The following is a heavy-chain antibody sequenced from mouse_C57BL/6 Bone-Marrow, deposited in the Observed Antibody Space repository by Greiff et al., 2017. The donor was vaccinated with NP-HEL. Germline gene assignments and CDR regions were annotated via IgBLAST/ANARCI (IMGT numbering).Heavy chain of an antibody. CDR2: IWRGGST. V-gene: IGHV2-5*01. Sequence: QVQLQQSGPGLVQPSQSLSITCTVSGFSLTSYGVHWVRQSPGKGLEWLGVIWRGGSTDYNAAFMSRLSITKDNSKSQVFFKMNSLQADDTAIYYCAKNPYYYGSSHGYFDVWGTGTTVTVSS. D-gene: IGHD1-1*01. CDR1: GFSLTSYG. J-gene: IGHJ1*03. CDR3: AKNPYYYGSSHGYFDV.